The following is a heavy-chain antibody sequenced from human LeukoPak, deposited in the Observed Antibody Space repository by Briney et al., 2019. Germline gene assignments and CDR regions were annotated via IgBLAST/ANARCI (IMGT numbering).Heavy chain of an antibody. Sequence: GASVKVSCKASGYTFTGYYMHWVRQAPGQGLEWMGRINPNSGGTNYAQKFQGRVTMTRDTSISTAYMELSRLRSDDTAVHYCARLGPRTGEPDYWGQGTLVTVSS. J-gene: IGHJ4*02. CDR1: GYTFTGYY. CDR3: ARLGPRTGEPDY. D-gene: IGHD1-1*01. V-gene: IGHV1-2*06. CDR2: INPNSGGT.